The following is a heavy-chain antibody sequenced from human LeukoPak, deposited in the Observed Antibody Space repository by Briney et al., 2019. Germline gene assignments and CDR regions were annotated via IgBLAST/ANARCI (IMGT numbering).Heavy chain of an antibody. CDR1: GFTFNNYA. Sequence: PGGSLRLSCAASGFTFNNYAMNWVRQARGEGLERVAVISYDGSNKYYADSVKGRFTISRDNSKNTLYLQMNSLRAEDTAVYYCASDDDYYDSSGYYLPWGSGTLVTVSS. CDR3: ASDDDYYDSSGYYLP. CDR2: ISYDGSNK. V-gene: IGHV3-30-3*01. D-gene: IGHD3-22*01. J-gene: IGHJ5*02.